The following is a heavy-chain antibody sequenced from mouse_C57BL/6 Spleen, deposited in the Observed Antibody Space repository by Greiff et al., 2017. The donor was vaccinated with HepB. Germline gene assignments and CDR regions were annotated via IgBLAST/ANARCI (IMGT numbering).Heavy chain of an antibody. D-gene: IGHD1-1*01. Sequence: QVQLQQPGPELVKPGASVKLSCKASGYTFTSYWMHWVKQRPGQGLEWIGNINPSNGGTNYNEKFKSKATLTVDKSSSTAYMQLSSLTSEDSAVYYCARDHSYYGSSYPYVWGTVTTVTVSS. CDR1: GYTFTSYW. CDR3: ARDHSYYGSSYPYV. J-gene: IGHJ1*03. V-gene: IGHV1-53*01. CDR2: INPSNGGT.